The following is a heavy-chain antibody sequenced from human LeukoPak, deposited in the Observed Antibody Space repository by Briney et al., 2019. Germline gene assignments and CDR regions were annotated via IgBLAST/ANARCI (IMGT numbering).Heavy chain of an antibody. D-gene: IGHD1-26*01. CDR3: ATVSGSYYWFDP. CDR2: FDPEDGET. J-gene: IGHJ5*02. CDR1: GYTLTELS. Sequence: SVKVSCKVSGYTLTELSMHWVRQAPGKGLEWMGGFDPEDGETIYAQKFQGRVTMTEDTSTDTAYMELSSLRSEDTAVYYCATVSGSYYWFDPWGQGTLVTVSS. V-gene: IGHV1-24*01.